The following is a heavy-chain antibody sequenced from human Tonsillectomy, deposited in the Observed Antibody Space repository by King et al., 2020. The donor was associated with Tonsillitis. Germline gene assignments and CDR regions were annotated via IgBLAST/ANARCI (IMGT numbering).Heavy chain of an antibody. D-gene: IGHD6-13*01. Sequence: QLVQSGAEVKKPGASVKVSCKASGYTFTTYGISWLRQAPGQGLEWMGWISAYNGHTNYAQKLQGRVTMTTDTSTNTAYMELRSLRADDTAVYYCARLGQQLVMFDYWGQGTLVTVSS. CDR1: GYTFTTYG. CDR3: ARLGQQLVMFDY. CDR2: ISAYNGHT. J-gene: IGHJ4*02. V-gene: IGHV1-18*01.